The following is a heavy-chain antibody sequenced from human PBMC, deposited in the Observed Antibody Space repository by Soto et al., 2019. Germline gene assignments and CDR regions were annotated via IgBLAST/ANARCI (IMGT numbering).Heavy chain of an antibody. Sequence: QVQLVESGGDVVQPGRSLRLSCAASGFTFSSYAMHWVRQAPGKGLEWVAVIWYDGSNKYYADAVKGRFTISRDNSKNTLYLQMNSLRAEDRAVYYCAREYTVTTSYYYYGMDVWGQGTTVTVSS. D-gene: IGHD4-4*01. CDR3: AREYTVTTSYYYYGMDV. J-gene: IGHJ6*02. CDR1: GFTFSSYA. CDR2: IWYDGSNK. V-gene: IGHV3-33*01.